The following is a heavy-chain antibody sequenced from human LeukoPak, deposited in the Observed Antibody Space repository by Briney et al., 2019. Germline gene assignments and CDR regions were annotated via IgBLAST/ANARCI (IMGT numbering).Heavy chain of an antibody. D-gene: IGHD6-19*01. J-gene: IGHJ4*02. CDR1: GFTFSSYW. V-gene: IGHV3-48*04. CDR2: ISSSGSII. CDR3: ARDDAGYSSGWYWVY. Sequence: GSLRLSCAASGFTFSSYWMNWVRQAPGKGLEWVSYISSSGSIIYYADSVKGRFTISRDNAKNSLYLQMNSLRAEDTAVYYCARDDAGYSSGWYWVYWGQGTLVTVSS.